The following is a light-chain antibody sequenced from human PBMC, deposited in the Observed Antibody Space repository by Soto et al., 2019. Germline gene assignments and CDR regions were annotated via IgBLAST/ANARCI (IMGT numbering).Light chain of an antibody. Sequence: QSALTQPASVSGSPGQSITISCTGTSSDVGSYNFVSWYQQHPGKAPKLMIYEGNKRPAGVSNRFSGSKSGNTASLTISGLQAEDEADYHCCSYAGSSTWMFGGGTKVTVL. CDR1: SSDVGSYNF. CDR2: EGN. J-gene: IGLJ3*02. V-gene: IGLV2-23*01. CDR3: CSYAGSSTWM.